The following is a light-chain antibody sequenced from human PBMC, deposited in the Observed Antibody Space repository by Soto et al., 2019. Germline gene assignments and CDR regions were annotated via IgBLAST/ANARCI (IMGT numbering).Light chain of an antibody. CDR2: EDT. V-gene: IGLV2-23*01. J-gene: IGLJ1*01. CDR3: CSYAAPSTFV. Sequence: QSALTQPASVSGSPGQSITISCTGTSSDVGSYNLVSWYQQHPGKAPKLMIYEDTKRPSGVSNRFSGSKSGNTASLTISGLLAEDEAEYYCCSYAAPSTFVFGTGTKVTVL. CDR1: SSDVGSYNL.